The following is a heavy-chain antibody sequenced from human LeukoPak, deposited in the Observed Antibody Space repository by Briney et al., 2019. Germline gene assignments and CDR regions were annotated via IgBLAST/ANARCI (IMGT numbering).Heavy chain of an antibody. J-gene: IGHJ3*02. D-gene: IGHD6-6*01. CDR1: GFTFDDYA. V-gene: IGHV3-9*03. CDR3: AKGIAARLDDAFDI. CDR2: ISWNSGSI. Sequence: GGSLRLSCAASGFTFDDYAMHWVRQAPGKGLEWVSGISWNSGSIGYADSVKGRFTISRDNAKNSLYLQMNSLRAEDMALYYCAKGIAARLDDAFDIWGQGTMVTVSS.